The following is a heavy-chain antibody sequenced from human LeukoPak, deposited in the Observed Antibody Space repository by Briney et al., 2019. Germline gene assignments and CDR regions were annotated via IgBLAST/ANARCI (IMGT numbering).Heavy chain of an antibody. CDR2: ISAYNGNT. CDR3: ARRSTIFGVVIINY. J-gene: IGHJ4*02. CDR1: GYTFTTYG. D-gene: IGHD3-3*01. V-gene: IGHV1-18*01. Sequence: ASVKVSCKASGYTFTTYGITWVRQAPGQGLEWMGWISAYNGNTNYAQNLQGRVTMTRNTSISTAYMELNSLRSEDTAVYYCARRSTIFGVVIINYWGQGTLVTVSS.